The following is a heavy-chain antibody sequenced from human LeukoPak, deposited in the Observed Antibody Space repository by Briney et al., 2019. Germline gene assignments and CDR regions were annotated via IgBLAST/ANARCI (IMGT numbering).Heavy chain of an antibody. J-gene: IGHJ5*02. V-gene: IGHV3-7*03. Sequence: PGGSLRLSCAASGFTLSSYWMSWVRQAPGKGLEWVANIKRDGSEINYVDSVKGRFTISRDNAKNSMLLQMNSLRAEDTAVYYCARGHYDFWKEGFDPWGQGTLVTVSS. CDR3: ARGHYDFWKEGFDP. D-gene: IGHD3-3*01. CDR2: IKRDGSEI. CDR1: GFTLSSYW.